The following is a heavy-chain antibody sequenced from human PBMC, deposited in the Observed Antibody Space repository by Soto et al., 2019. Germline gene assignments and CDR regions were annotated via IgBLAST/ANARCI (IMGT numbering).Heavy chain of an antibody. CDR3: ARGSGYDSDYYYGMDV. J-gene: IGHJ6*02. CDR1: GYTFTSYA. Sequence: ASVKVSCKASGYTFTSYAMHWVRQAPGQRLEWMGWINAGNGNTKYSQKFQGRVTITRDTSASTAYMELSSLRSEDTAVYYCARGSGYDSDYYYGMDVWGQGTTVTVSS. D-gene: IGHD5-12*01. V-gene: IGHV1-3*01. CDR2: INAGNGNT.